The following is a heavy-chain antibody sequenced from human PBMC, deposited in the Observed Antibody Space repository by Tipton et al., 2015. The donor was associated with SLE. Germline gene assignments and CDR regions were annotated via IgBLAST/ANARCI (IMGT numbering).Heavy chain of an antibody. D-gene: IGHD6-13*01. CDR1: GFTFSSYW. J-gene: IGHJ1*01. CDR3: AREGQQLVPFQH. V-gene: IGHV3-21*01. CDR2: ISSSSSYI. Sequence: SLRLSCAASGFTFSSYWMHWVRQAPGKGLEWVSSISSSSSYIYYADSVKGRFTISRDNAKNSLYLQMNSLRAEDTAVYYCAREGQQLVPFQHWGQGTLVTVSS.